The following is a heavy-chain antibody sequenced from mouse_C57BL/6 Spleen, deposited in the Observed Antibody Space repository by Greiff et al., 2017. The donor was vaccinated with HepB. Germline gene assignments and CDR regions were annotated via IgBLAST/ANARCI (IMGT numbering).Heavy chain of an antibody. V-gene: IGHV1-82*01. D-gene: IGHD1-1*01. J-gene: IGHJ2*01. CDR3: ARGVTTVVHDY. CDR1: GYAFSSSW. Sequence: VQLQQSGPELVKPGASVKISCKASGYAFSSSWMNWVKQRPGKGLEWIGRIYPGDGDTNYNGKFKGKATLTADKSSSTAYMQLSSLTSEDSAVYFWARGVTTVVHDYWGQGTTLTVSS. CDR2: IYPGDGDT.